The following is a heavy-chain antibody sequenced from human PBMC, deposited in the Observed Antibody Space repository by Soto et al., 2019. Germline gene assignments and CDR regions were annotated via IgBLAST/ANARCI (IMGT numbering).Heavy chain of an antibody. V-gene: IGHV3-7*01. D-gene: IGHD2-21*01. CDR1: GFTFRSHW. CDR3: ARQGDFDAFDI. Sequence: PGGSLRLSCAASGFTFRSHWMSWVRQAPGKGLEWVANIKQDGSNKYYADSVKGRFTISRDNSKNTLYLQMNSLRAEDTAVYYCARQGDFDAFDIWGQGTMVTVSS. CDR2: IKQDGSNK. J-gene: IGHJ3*02.